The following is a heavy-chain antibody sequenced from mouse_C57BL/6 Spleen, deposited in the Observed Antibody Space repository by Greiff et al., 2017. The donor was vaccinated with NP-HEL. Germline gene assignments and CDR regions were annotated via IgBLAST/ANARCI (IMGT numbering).Heavy chain of an antibody. CDR2: IHPNSGST. CDR1: GYTFTSYW. J-gene: IGHJ3*01. D-gene: IGHD2-2*01. Sequence: QVQLQQPGAELVKPGASVKLSCKASGYTFTSYWMHWVKQRPGQGLEWIGMIHPNSGSTNYNEKFKSKATLTVDKSSSTAYMQLSSLTSEDSAVYYCARSADGYGFAYWGQGTLVTVSA. CDR3: ARSADGYGFAY. V-gene: IGHV1-64*01.